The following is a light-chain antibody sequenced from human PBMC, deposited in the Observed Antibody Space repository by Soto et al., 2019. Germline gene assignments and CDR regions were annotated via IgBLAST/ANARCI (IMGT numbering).Light chain of an antibody. Sequence: EIMLTQSPATLSVSPGERATLSCRASHSVSILLAWYQQKPGQAPRLLIYGASSRAAGIPDRFSGSGSGTDFALTIIRLEPEDFAVYYCQQYGTSPLTFGQGTRLAIK. CDR2: GAS. CDR1: HSVSIL. CDR3: QQYGTSPLT. V-gene: IGKV3-20*01. J-gene: IGKJ5*01.